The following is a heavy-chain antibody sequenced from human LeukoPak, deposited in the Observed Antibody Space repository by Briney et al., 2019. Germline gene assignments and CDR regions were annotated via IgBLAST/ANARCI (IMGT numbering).Heavy chain of an antibody. D-gene: IGHD1-1*01. J-gene: IGHJ6*03. V-gene: IGHV3-21*01. CDR3: ARMLNGRYVDV. CDR2: ITNSSTFI. Sequence: PGGSLRLSCAASGFTFSAYTMNWVRQAPGKGLEWVSSITNSSTFIYYADSVKGRFTISRDNAKDSLYLQMNSLRAEDTAVYYCARMLNGRYVDVWGKGTTVTVSS. CDR1: GFTFSAYT.